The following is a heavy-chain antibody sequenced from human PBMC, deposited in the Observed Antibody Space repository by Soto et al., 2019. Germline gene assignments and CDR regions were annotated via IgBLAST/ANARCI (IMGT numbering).Heavy chain of an antibody. Sequence: SVKVSCKASGGTFSSYAISWVRQAPGQGLEWMGGIIPIFGTANYAQKFQGRVTITADESTSTAYMELSSLRSEDTAVYYCARDAGYCSGGSCLNWFDPWGQGTLVTVSS. CDR2: IIPIFGTA. V-gene: IGHV1-69*13. CDR3: ARDAGYCSGGSCLNWFDP. CDR1: GGTFSSYA. J-gene: IGHJ5*02. D-gene: IGHD2-15*01.